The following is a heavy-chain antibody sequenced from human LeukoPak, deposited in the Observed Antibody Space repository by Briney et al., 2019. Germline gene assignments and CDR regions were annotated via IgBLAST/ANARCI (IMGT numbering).Heavy chain of an antibody. D-gene: IGHD2-2*02. V-gene: IGHV1-69*05. J-gene: IGHJ4*02. CDR3: ARNRVPAAIGGYFDY. CDR1: GYTFTSYY. Sequence: ASVKVSCKASGYTFTSYYMHWVRQAPGQGLEWMGGIIPIFGTANYAQKFQGRVTITTDESTSTAYMELSSLRSEDTAVYYCARNRVPAAIGGYFDYWGQGTLVTVSS. CDR2: IIPIFGTA.